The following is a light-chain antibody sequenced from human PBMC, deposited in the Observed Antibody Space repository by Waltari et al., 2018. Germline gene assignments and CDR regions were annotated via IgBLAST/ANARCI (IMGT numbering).Light chain of an antibody. Sequence: QSVLTPPPSASGTPGQRVTISCSGSISSIGINTVNWYQQLPGTAPNLLIHRNNQRPSGVPDRFSGSKSGTSASLAISGLQSEDEADYYCAAWDDSRSVVFGGGTKLTVL. CDR2: RNN. V-gene: IGLV1-44*01. CDR3: AAWDDSRSVV. J-gene: IGLJ2*01. CDR1: ISSIGINT.